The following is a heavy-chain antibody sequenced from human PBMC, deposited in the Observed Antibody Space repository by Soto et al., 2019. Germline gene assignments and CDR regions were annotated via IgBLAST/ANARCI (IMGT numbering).Heavy chain of an antibody. CDR2: ISGSGGST. CDR3: AKGDDYGDYFYVDY. Sequence: GGSLRLSCAASGFTFSSYAMSWVRQAPGKGLEWVSAISGSGGSTYYADSVKGRFTISRDNSKNTLYLQMNSLRAEDTAVYYCAKGDDYGDYFYVDYWGQGTLVTVSS. J-gene: IGHJ4*02. V-gene: IGHV3-23*01. D-gene: IGHD4-17*01. CDR1: GFTFSSYA.